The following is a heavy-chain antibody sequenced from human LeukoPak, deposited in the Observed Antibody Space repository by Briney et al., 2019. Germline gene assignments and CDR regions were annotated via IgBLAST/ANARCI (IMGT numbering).Heavy chain of an antibody. CDR3: AREYYDYVWGSRSDWFDP. V-gene: IGHV3-21*01. CDR1: GFTFSSYS. D-gene: IGHD3-16*01. J-gene: IGHJ5*02. Sequence: GGSLRLSCAASGFTFSSYSMNWVRQAPGKGLEWVSSISSSSSYIYYADSVKGRFTISRDNAKNSLYLQMNSLRAEDTAVYYCAREYYDYVWGSRSDWFDPWGLGTLVTVSS. CDR2: ISSSSSYI.